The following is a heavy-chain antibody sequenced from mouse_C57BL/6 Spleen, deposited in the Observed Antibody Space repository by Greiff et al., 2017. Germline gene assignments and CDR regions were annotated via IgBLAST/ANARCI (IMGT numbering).Heavy chain of an antibody. Sequence: VQLQQSGPELVKPGASVKLSCKASGYTFTSYDINWVKQRTGQGLAWIGWIYPRDGSTKYNEKFKGKATLTVDKSSSTAYMELHSLTSEDSAVYFCARRDGYYYYAMDYWGQGTSVTVSS. V-gene: IGHV1-85*01. CDR3: ARRDGYYYYAMDY. J-gene: IGHJ4*01. CDR1: GYTFTSYD. CDR2: IYPRDGST. D-gene: IGHD2-3*01.